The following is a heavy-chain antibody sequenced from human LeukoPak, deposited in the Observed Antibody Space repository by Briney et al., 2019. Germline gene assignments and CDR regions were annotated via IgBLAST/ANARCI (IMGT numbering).Heavy chain of an antibody. CDR3: ARGPYDSSRD. Sequence: PSETLSLTCTVSGGSISSSTYYWGWIRQPPGKGLEWIGGIYYSGSTYYNPPLKSRVTISVDTSKNQFSLKLSSVTAADTAVYYCARGPYDSSRDWGQGTLVTVSS. CDR2: IYYSGST. V-gene: IGHV4-39*01. CDR1: GGSISSSTYY. D-gene: IGHD3-22*01. J-gene: IGHJ4*02.